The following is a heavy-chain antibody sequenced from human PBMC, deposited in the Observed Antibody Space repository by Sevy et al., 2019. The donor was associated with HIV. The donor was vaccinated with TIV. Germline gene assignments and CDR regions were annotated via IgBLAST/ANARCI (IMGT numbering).Heavy chain of an antibody. CDR2: IKQDGSEK. J-gene: IGHJ4*02. CDR3: ARAGSLVVIFDL. CDR1: GFTFSSYW. Sequence: GGSLRLSCAASGFTFSSYWMSWVRQAPGKGLEWVANIKQDGSEKYYVDSVKGRFTISRDNAKNSLYLQMSNLRADDTAVYYCARAGSLVVIFDLWGQGTLVTVSS. V-gene: IGHV3-7*01. D-gene: IGHD3-22*01.